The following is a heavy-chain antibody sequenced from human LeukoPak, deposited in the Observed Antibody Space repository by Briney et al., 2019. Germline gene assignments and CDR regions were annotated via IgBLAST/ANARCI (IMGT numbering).Heavy chain of an antibody. CDR2: INHSGST. CDR3: ARGTKGFGRIYLDS. J-gene: IGHJ4*02. D-gene: IGHD2/OR15-2a*01. Sequence: SETLSLTCAVYGGSFSGYYWSWIRQPPGKGLEWIGEINHSGSTNYNPSLKSRVTMSVDTSKNQFSLKLSSVTAADTAVYFCARGTKGFGRIYLDSWGLGTLVTVSS. CDR1: GGSFSGYY. V-gene: IGHV4-34*01.